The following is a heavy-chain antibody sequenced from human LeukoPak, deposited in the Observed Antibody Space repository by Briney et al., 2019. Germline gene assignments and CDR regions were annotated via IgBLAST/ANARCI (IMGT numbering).Heavy chain of an antibody. CDR1: GYTFTSYG. V-gene: IGHV1-18*01. D-gene: IGHD1-1*01. J-gene: IGHJ3*02. CDR2: ISAYNGNT. Sequence: ASVKVSCKASGYTFTSYGISWVRQAPGQGLEWMGWISAYNGNTNYAQNFQGRLTMTADTSTSTAYMELRGLRSDDTAVYYCVRGRNEAFDIWGQGTMVTVSS. CDR3: VRGRNEAFDI.